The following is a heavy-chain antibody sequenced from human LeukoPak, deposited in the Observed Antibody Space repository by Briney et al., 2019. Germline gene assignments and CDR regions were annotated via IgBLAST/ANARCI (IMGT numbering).Heavy chain of an antibody. Sequence: ASVKVSCKASGGTFSSYAISWVRQAPGQGLEWMGGIIPIFGTANYAQKFQGRVTITADESTSTAYTELSSLRSEDTAVYYCARDHVPDLDTAMVADAFDIWGQGTMVTVSS. CDR1: GGTFSSYA. D-gene: IGHD5-18*01. CDR3: ARDHVPDLDTAMVADAFDI. V-gene: IGHV1-69*13. CDR2: IIPIFGTA. J-gene: IGHJ3*02.